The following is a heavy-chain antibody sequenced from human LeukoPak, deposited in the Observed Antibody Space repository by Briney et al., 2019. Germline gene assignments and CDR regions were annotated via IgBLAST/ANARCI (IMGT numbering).Heavy chain of an antibody. CDR2: SYYSGST. V-gene: IGHV4-39*07. D-gene: IGHD2-2*01. CDR1: GGSISSSSYY. J-gene: IGHJ6*03. Sequence: SETLSLTCTVSGGSISSSSYYWGWVRQPPGKGRGWLGSSYYSGSTYNNPSLKSRVTISVDTSKNQFSLKLSSVTAADTAVYYRARVVVPAAIHYYYYYMDVWGKGTTVTVSS. CDR3: ARVVVPAAIHYYYYYMDV.